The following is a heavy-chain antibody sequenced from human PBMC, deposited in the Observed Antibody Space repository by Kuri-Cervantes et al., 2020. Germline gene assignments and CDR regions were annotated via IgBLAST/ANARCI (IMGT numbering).Heavy chain of an antibody. CDR3: AAENGSCTSYYYYGMDV. J-gene: IGHJ6*02. V-gene: IGHV1-58*01. CDR1: GFTFTSSA. CDR2: IGGGSGNT. Sequence: SVKVSCKASGFTFTSSAVQWVRQARGQRLEWIGWIGGGSGNTNYAQKFQERVTITRDMSTSTAYMELSSLRSEDTAVYYCAAENGSCTSYYYYGMDVWGQGNPGHRLL. D-gene: IGHD2-8*01.